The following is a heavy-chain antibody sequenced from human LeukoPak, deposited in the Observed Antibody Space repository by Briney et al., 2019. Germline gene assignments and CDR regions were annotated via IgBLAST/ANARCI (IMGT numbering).Heavy chain of an antibody. V-gene: IGHV1-69*05. D-gene: IGHD1-1*01. Sequence: SVKVSCKASGGSFSNFAISWVRQAPGQGFEWLGGIFGTVTYAPNFQGRVSFTTDESTSTAYMELSGLTSEDTAVYYFVAQLVDAPPTFDYWGQGTLVTVSS. CDR1: GGSFSNFA. CDR3: VAQLVDAPPTFDY. CDR2: IFGTV. J-gene: IGHJ4*02.